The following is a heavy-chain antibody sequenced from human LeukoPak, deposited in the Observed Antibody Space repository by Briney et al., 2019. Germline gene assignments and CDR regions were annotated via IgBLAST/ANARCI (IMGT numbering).Heavy chain of an antibody. CDR3: ATRTTGY. Sequence: GGSLRLSCAASGFTVSSNYMSWVRQAPGKGLEWVSVIYSGGSTYYADSVKGRFTISRDNSKNTLFLQMDSLRVEDTAVYYCATRTTGYWGQGTLVTVSS. J-gene: IGHJ4*02. CDR2: IYSGGST. CDR1: GFTVSSNY. V-gene: IGHV3-66*01. D-gene: IGHD4-17*01.